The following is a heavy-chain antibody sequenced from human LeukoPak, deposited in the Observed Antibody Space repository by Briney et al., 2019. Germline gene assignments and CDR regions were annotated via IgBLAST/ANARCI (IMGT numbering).Heavy chain of an antibody. CDR1: GFTFSSYT. D-gene: IGHD5-12*01. V-gene: IGHV3-23*01. J-gene: IGHJ6*02. CDR3: AKGYVSHYYYGMDV. CDR2: ISGSGGST. Sequence: GGSLRLSCAASGFTFSSYTMHWVRQAPGKGLEWVSGISGSGGSTYYADSVKGRFTISRDNSKNTLYLQMSSLRAEDTATYYCAKGYVSHYYYGMDVWGQGTTATVSS.